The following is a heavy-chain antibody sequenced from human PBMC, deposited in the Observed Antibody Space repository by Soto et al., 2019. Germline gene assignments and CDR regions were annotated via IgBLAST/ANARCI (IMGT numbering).Heavy chain of an antibody. D-gene: IGHD3-10*01. CDR3: ARAPWATMVRGVIINLNWFDP. J-gene: IGHJ5*02. V-gene: IGHV1-69*13. Sequence: GASVKVSCKASGGTFSSYAISWVRQAPGQGLEWMGGIIPIFGTANYAQKFQGRVTITADESTSTAYMELSSLRSEDTAVYYCARAPWATMVRGVIINLNWFDPWGQGTLVTVS. CDR2: IIPIFGTA. CDR1: GGTFSSYA.